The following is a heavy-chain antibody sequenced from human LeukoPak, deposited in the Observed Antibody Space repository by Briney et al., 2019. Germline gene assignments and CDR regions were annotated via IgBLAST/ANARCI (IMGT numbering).Heavy chain of an antibody. CDR2: ISGSGSTT. D-gene: IGHD6-19*01. V-gene: IGHV3-23*01. CDR3: AKDHSSSGWYFLWYFDL. CDR1: ELTFSTNA. Sequence: GGPLRLSCVASELTFSTNAMSWVRQAPGKGLEWVSAISGSGSTTYYADSVKGRFTISRDNSKNTLYLQMSSLRAEDTAVYYCAKDHSSSGWYFLWYFDLWGRGTLVTVSS. J-gene: IGHJ2*01.